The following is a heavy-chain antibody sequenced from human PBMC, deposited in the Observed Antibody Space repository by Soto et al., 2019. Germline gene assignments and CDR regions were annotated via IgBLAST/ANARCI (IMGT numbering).Heavy chain of an antibody. CDR2: VTTKIDGGTT. J-gene: IGHJ6*02. D-gene: IGHD3-9*01. V-gene: IGHV3-15*01. CDR1: GFSFPYAW. CDR3: TEKTYYDILTDYYYYYGMDV. Sequence: GGSLRLSCAASGFSFPYAWMTWVRQAPGRGLEWVGRVTTKIDGGTTDYAAPVKGRFTISRDDSKNTLYLQMNSLKTEDTAVYYCTEKTYYDILTDYYYYYGMDVWGQGTTVTVSS.